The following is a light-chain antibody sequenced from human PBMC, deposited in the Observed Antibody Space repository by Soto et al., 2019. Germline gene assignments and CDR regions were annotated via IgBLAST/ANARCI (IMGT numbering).Light chain of an antibody. Sequence: QSVLTQPASVSGSPGQSIAISCTGTRSDVGAYNYVSWYQQHPGKAPKLMISEVTNRPSGVSDRSSGSKSGNTASLTIPGLQAEDEADYYCSSFTSRFTFVFGTGTKVTVL. CDR2: EVT. V-gene: IGLV2-14*01. J-gene: IGLJ1*01. CDR3: SSFTSRFTFV. CDR1: RSDVGAYNY.